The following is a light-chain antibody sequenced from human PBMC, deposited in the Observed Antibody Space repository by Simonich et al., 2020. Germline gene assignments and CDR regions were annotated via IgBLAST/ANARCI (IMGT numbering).Light chain of an antibody. CDR3: LLYYGGAWV. V-gene: IGLV7-43*01. CDR2: STS. J-gene: IGLJ3*02. CDR1: TGAVTSCYY. Sequence: QTVVTQEPSLTVSPGGTVTLTCASSTGAVTSCYYPNWFQQKPGQEPRALIYSTSNKHPCTPARFSGSLLGGKAALTLSGVQPEDEAEYYCLLYYGGAWVFGGGTKLTVL.